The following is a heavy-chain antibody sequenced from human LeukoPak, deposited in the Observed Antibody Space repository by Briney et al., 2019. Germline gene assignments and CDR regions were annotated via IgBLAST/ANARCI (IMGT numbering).Heavy chain of an antibody. Sequence: ASVKVSCKASGYTFTSYGISWVRQAPGQGLEWMGWISAYNGNTNYAQKLQGRVTMTRDMSTSTVYMELSSLRSEDTAVYYCATPLWSYGGAIDYWGQGTLVTVSS. CDR3: ATPLWSYGGAIDY. D-gene: IGHD5-18*01. CDR2: ISAYNGNT. CDR1: GYTFTSYG. V-gene: IGHV1-18*01. J-gene: IGHJ4*02.